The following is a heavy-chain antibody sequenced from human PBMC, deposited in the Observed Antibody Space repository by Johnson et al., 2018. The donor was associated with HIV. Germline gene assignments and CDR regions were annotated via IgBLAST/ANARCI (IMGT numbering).Heavy chain of an antibody. CDR2: ISSSGSTI. D-gene: IGHD6-19*01. V-gene: IGHV3-48*01. CDR1: GFTFSSYG. CDR3: AKDDNLGVWYSDAFDV. Sequence: VQLVESGGGVVQPGRSLRLSCAASGFTFSSYGMHWVRQAPGKGLEWVSYISSSGSTIYYADSVKGRFTMSRDNSKNTLYLQMKSLRPEDTSIYYCAKDDNLGVWYSDAFDVWGQGTVVTVSS. J-gene: IGHJ3*01.